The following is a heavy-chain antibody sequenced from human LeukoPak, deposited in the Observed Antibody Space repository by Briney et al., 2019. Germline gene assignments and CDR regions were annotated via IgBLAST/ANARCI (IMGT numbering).Heavy chain of an antibody. CDR3: ARGSSGWYPNWFDP. V-gene: IGHV3-7*04. Sequence: PGGSLRLFCAASGVTFGSYGMTWVRQAPGKGLEWLANIKQDGSEKYYVDSVKGRFTISRDNAKSSLYLQMNSLRAEDTAVYYCARGSSGWYPNWFDPWGQGTLVTVSS. J-gene: IGHJ5*02. CDR1: GVTFGSYG. D-gene: IGHD6-19*01. CDR2: IKQDGSEK.